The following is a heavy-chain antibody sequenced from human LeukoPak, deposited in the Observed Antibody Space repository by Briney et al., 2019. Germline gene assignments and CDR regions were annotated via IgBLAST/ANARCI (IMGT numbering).Heavy chain of an antibody. V-gene: IGHV3-48*04. CDR3: ARGGYHAYYLDY. J-gene: IGHJ4*02. Sequence: GMSLRLSCAASGFTFSSYSMNWVRQAPGKGLEWVSYISVSTTMIYYADSVKGRLTISRDNAKNTLHLQMNSLRAEDTAVYYCARGGYHAYYLDYWGQGSLVTVSS. D-gene: IGHD5-18*01. CDR2: ISVSTTMI. CDR1: GFTFSSYS.